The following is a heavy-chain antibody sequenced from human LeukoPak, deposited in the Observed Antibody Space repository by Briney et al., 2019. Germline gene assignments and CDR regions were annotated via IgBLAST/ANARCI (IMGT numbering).Heavy chain of an antibody. D-gene: IGHD5-24*01. Sequence: GGSLRLSCAASGFTFSSYAMHWVRQAPGKGLEWVAVISYDGSNKYYADSVKGRFTISRDNSKNTLYLQMNSLRAEDTAVYCCAREGRWLQFNYFDYWGQGTLVTVSS. CDR3: AREGRWLQFNYFDY. V-gene: IGHV3-30-3*01. CDR2: ISYDGSNK. CDR1: GFTFSSYA. J-gene: IGHJ4*02.